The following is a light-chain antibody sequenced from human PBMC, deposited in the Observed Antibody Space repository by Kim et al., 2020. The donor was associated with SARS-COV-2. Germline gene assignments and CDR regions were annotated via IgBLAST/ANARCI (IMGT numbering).Light chain of an antibody. Sequence: LGPPFRITFQGDSLRSFYARWYQQKPGQAPVLVIYGKNNRPSGIPDRFSGSSSGNTASLTITGAQAKDEADYSCNSRDSSGNHLVFGGGTQLTVL. CDR3: NSRDSSGNHLV. CDR1: SLRSFY. J-gene: IGLJ3*02. CDR2: GKN. V-gene: IGLV3-19*01.